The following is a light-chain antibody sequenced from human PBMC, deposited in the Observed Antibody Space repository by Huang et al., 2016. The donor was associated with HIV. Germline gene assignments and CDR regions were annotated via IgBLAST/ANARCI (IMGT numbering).Light chain of an antibody. CDR2: GAS. Sequence: DIQMTQSPSSLSTSVGDRVTITCRASQGIANSLAWYQQKPGKAPKLLLYGASSLESGVPSMFSGSGSGTDFTLTISNLQPEDIATYYCQQYYRSPPTFGQGAKLEIK. J-gene: IGKJ2*01. CDR1: QGIANS. V-gene: IGKV1-NL1*01. CDR3: QQYYRSPPT.